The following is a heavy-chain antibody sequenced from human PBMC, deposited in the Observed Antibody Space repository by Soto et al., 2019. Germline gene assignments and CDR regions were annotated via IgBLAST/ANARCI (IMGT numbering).Heavy chain of an antibody. V-gene: IGHV1-69*01. J-gene: IGHJ4*02. CDR3: ARGWGYDSNDYYYAY. D-gene: IGHD3-22*01. Sequence: QVQLVQSGAEVRKPGSSVKVSCKASGGTFSRHAISWVRQAPGQGLEWMGGLIPIFGTANHAQKLQGRVTIIANESTSTVYMELSSLRSEDTAMYYCARGWGYDSNDYYYAYWGQGTLVIVAS. CDR1: GGTFSRHA. CDR2: LIPIFGTA.